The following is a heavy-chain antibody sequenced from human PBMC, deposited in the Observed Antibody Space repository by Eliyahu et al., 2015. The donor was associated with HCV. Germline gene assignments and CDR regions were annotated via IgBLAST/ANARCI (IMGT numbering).Heavy chain of an antibody. J-gene: IGHJ4*02. V-gene: IGHV1-69*04. CDR1: GGTFSSYA. CDR2: IIPILGIA. D-gene: IGHD5-18*01. Sequence: QVQLVQSGAEVKKPGSSVKXSCKASGGTFSSYAISWVRXAPGXGLEWMGRIIPILGIANYAQKFQGRVTITADKSTSTAYMELSSLRSEDTAVYYCARACSYGPALAGCFDYWGQGTLVTVSS. CDR3: ARACSYGPALAGCFDY.